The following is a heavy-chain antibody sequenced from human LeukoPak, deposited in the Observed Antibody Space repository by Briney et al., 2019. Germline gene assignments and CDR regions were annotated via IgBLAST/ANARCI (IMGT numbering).Heavy chain of an antibody. Sequence: SSETLYLTCTVYGGSFSDFHWSWIRLPPGKGLEWIGEINHSGNTNYNPSLKSRVTISIDTSKNQFSLKLSSVTAADTAVYYCARGKVTRDWYFDLWGRGTLVTVSS. CDR2: INHSGNT. V-gene: IGHV4-34*01. CDR1: GGSFSDFH. CDR3: ARGKVTRDWYFDL. J-gene: IGHJ2*01. D-gene: IGHD4-17*01.